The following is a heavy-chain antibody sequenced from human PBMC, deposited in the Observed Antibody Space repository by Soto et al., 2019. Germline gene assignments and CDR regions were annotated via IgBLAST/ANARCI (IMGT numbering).Heavy chain of an antibody. V-gene: IGHV1-2*04. CDR2: INPNSGGT. CDR3: ARAAEGDWNFDS. D-gene: IGHD2-21*01. Sequence: QVQLVQSGAEVKKPGASVKVSCKASGYTFTGYYMHWVRQAPGQGLEWMGWINPNSGGTNYAQKFQGWVTMTRDTSLSTAYMELSRVRSDDTAVYYCARAAEGDWNFDSWGQGTLVTVSS. J-gene: IGHJ4*02. CDR1: GYTFTGYY.